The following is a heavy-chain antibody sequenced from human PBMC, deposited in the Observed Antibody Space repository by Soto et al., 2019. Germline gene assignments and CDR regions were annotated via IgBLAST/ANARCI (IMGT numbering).Heavy chain of an antibody. CDR2: IIPIFGTA. J-gene: IGHJ3*02. CDR1: GGTFSSYA. V-gene: IGHV1-69*12. D-gene: IGHD2-2*01. Sequence: QVQLVQSGAEVKKPGSSVMVSCKASGGTFSSYAISWVRQAPGQGLEWMGGIIPIFGTANYAQKFQGRVTITADESTSTAYMELSSQRSEDTAVYYCARVEYYQGNAFDIWGQGTMVTVSS. CDR3: ARVEYYQGNAFDI.